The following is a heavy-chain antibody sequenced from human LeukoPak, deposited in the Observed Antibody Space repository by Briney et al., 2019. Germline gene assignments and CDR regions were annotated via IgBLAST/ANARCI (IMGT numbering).Heavy chain of an antibody. CDR3: ARGYSSGLDY. V-gene: IGHV1-69*05. D-gene: IGHD6-19*01. CDR1: GGTFSSYA. CDR2: IIPIFGTA. J-gene: IGHJ4*02. Sequence: ASVKVSCKASGGTFSSYAISWVRQAPGHGLEWMGGIIPIFGTANYAQKFQGRVTITTDDSTSTAYMELSSLRSEDTAVYYCARGYSSGLDYWGQGTLVTVSS.